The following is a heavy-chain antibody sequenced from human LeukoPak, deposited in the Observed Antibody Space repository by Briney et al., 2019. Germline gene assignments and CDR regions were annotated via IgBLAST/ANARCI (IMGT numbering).Heavy chain of an antibody. CDR1: GGSISSGGYY. CDR2: IYYSGST. CDR3: ARGGWESLVV. Sequence: KPSETLSLTRTVSGGSISSGGYYWSWIRQHPGKGLEWIGYIYYSGSTYYNPSLKSRVTISVDTSKNQFSLKLSSVTAADTAVYYCARGGWESLVVWGQGTLVTVSS. D-gene: IGHD1-26*01. J-gene: IGHJ4*02. V-gene: IGHV4-61*08.